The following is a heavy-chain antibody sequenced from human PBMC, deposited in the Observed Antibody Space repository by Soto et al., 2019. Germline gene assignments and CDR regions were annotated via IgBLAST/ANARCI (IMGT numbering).Heavy chain of an antibody. Sequence: QVQQVQSGAEVKRPGASAKVSCKASGYTFTSYGFSWVRQAPGQGLEWMGWISAYDGSTNYAQKFQGRVTMTTDTSTSTAYMALKSLRSDDTAVYYCARHNSQWPNWFDPWVQGTLVTVSS. CDR1: GYTFTSYG. J-gene: IGHJ5*02. CDR3: ARHNSQWPNWFDP. D-gene: IGHD1-1*01. CDR2: ISAYDGST. V-gene: IGHV1-18*01.